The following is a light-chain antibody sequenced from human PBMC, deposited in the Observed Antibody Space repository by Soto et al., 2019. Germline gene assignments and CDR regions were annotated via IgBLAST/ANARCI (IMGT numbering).Light chain of an antibody. CDR3: AAWEDSLNGRV. V-gene: IGLV1-44*01. Sequence: QSVLTQPPSASGTPGQRVTISCSGSNSNIGSNTVNWYQQLPGTAPKLLIYYDNLRPSGVPDRISGSESGTSASLAISGLQSDDEADYYCAAWEDSLNGRVFGSGTKVTVL. CDR1: NSNIGSNT. CDR2: YDN. J-gene: IGLJ1*01.